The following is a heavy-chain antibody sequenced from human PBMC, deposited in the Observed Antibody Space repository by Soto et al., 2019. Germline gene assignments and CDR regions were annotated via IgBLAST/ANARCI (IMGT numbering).Heavy chain of an antibody. CDR3: ARRYGSCFDY. CDR1: GGSISTYY. Sequence: PSETLSLTCTVSGGSISTYYWSWIRQPPGKGLEWIGEVNDSGNTKYNPSLKSRVTISVDTSKNQFSLKLSSVTAADTAVYYCARRYGSCFDYWGQGTLVTVSS. CDR2: VNDSGNT. J-gene: IGHJ4*02. D-gene: IGHD5-18*01. V-gene: IGHV4-59*08.